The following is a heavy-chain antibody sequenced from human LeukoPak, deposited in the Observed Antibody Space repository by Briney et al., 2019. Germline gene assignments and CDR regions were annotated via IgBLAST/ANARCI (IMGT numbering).Heavy chain of an antibody. D-gene: IGHD6-13*01. CDR3: ARVRAAAVDY. Sequence: SVKVSCKASGATFGSHSISWVRQAPGQGLEWMGGIVPMFGTDVYAQRFQGRVTVTADESTTTAYVELISLTSEDTAMYYCARVRAAAVDYWGQGTLITVCS. CDR1: GATFGSHS. J-gene: IGHJ4*02. CDR2: IVPMFGTD. V-gene: IGHV1-69*13.